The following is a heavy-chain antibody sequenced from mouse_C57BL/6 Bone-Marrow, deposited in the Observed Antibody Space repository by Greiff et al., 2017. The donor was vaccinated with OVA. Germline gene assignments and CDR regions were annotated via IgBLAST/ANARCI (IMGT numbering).Heavy chain of an antibody. CDR2: IYPGDGDT. CDR3: ARGDYYCSSYLYALDY. Sequence: VQLQQSGPELVKPGASVKISCKASGYAFSSSWMNWVKQRPGKGLEWIGRIYPGDGDTNYNGKFKGKATLTADKSSSTAYMQLSSLTSEDSAVYFCARGDYYCSSYLYALDYWGQGTSVTVSS. D-gene: IGHD1-1*01. CDR1: GYAFSSSW. V-gene: IGHV1-82*01. J-gene: IGHJ4*01.